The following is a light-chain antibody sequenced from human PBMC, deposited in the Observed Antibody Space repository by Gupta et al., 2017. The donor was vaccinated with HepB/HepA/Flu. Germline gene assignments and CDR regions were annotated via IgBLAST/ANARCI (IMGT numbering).Light chain of an antibody. V-gene: IGLV1-51*02. J-gene: IGLJ2*01. Sequence: QSVLTQPPSVSAPPGQKVTISRSGSSSNIGDNSVSWYQQLPRTAPKLLIFESNKRPSGIPDRFSGSKSGTSATLGITGLQTGDEADYYCGTWDSSLRVVVFGGGTKLTVL. CDR3: GTWDSSLRVVV. CDR1: SSNIGDNS. CDR2: ESN.